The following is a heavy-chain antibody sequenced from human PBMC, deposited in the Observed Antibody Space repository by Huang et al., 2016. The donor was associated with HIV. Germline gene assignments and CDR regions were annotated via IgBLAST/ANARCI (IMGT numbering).Heavy chain of an antibody. D-gene: IGHD6-6*01. Sequence: VQLVQSGAEVKKPGESLKISCKGSGYSFSSYWIAWVRQMPGKGREWMGIIFPDDSETTYSPSFEGQVTISADKSIGTAYLQWSSLKASDTAMYYCARRFSSSSGYFDYWGQGSLVTVSS. J-gene: IGHJ4*02. CDR2: IFPDDSET. CDR3: ARRFSSSSGYFDY. CDR1: GYSFSSYW. V-gene: IGHV5-51*01.